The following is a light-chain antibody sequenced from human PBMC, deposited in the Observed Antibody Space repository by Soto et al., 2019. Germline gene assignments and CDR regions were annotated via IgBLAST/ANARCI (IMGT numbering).Light chain of an antibody. CDR3: QSYESSLITYV. V-gene: IGLV1-40*01. Sequence: QSVLTQPPSVSGAPGQRVTISCTGSSSNIGAGYDVHWYQRLPGTAPKLLIYGNTNRPSGVPDRFSGSKSDTSASLAIAGLQAEDEADYYCQSYESSLITYVFGTGTKVTVL. CDR2: GNT. CDR1: SSNIGAGYD. J-gene: IGLJ1*01.